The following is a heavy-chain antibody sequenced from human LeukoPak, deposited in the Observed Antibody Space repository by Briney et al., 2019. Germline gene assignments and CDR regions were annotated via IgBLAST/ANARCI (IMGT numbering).Heavy chain of an antibody. Sequence: GGSLRLSCAASGFTFSSNYMSWVRQAPGKGPEWVSVIYSGGSTYYADSVKGRFTISRDNSKNTLYLQMNSLRAEDTAVYYCARSMVNYYYYYMDVWGKGTTVTVSS. CDR3: ARSMVNYYYYYMDV. V-gene: IGHV3-53*01. D-gene: IGHD5-18*01. J-gene: IGHJ6*03. CDR1: GFTFSSNY. CDR2: IYSGGST.